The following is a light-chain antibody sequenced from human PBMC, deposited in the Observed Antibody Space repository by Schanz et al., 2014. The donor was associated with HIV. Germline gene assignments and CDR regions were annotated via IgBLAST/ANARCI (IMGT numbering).Light chain of an antibody. CDR1: SSIIGSNY. V-gene: IGLV1-47*02. CDR2: SND. Sequence: QSVLTQPPSASGTPGQRVTISCSGSSSIIGSNYVYWYQQLPGTAPKLLIYSNDQRPSGVPARFSGSKSGTSASLAISGLQSADEADYYCSSYTTSKTWVFGGGTKLTVL. J-gene: IGLJ3*02. CDR3: SSYTTSKTWV.